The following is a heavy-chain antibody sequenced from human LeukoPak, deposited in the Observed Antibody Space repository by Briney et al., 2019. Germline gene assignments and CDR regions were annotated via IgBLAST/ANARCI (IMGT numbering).Heavy chain of an antibody. Sequence: ASVKVSCKASGYTFTSYGISWVRQAPGQGLEWMGWISACNGNTNYAQKLQGRVTMTTDTSTSTAYMELRSLRSDDTAVYYCASHTGIAAAGSSPFDYWGQGTLVTVSS. J-gene: IGHJ4*02. V-gene: IGHV1-18*01. CDR2: ISACNGNT. CDR1: GYTFTSYG. CDR3: ASHTGIAAAGSSPFDY. D-gene: IGHD6-13*01.